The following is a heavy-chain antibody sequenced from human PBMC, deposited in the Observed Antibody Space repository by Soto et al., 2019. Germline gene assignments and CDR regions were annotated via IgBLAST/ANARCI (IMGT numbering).Heavy chain of an antibody. CDR3: ARGYRSGWYY. Sequence: QVQLQESGPGLVKPSGTLSLTCAVSGGSISGDNWWSWVRQPPGKGLEWIGEIYHSGATNYNPSLQSRVTISVDKSKNQFSLKLSSVTAADTAVYYCARGYRSGWYYWGQGTLVTVSS. V-gene: IGHV4-4*02. J-gene: IGHJ4*02. D-gene: IGHD6-19*01. CDR2: IYHSGAT. CDR1: GGSISGDNW.